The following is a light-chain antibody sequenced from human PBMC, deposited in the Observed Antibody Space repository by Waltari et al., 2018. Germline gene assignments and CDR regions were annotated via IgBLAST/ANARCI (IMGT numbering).Light chain of an antibody. CDR2: DVN. CDR3: SSYASSITPNWV. V-gene: IGLV2-14*01. Sequence: QSALTQPASVSGSPAQSITISCTRTSSDLGGYNYVSWYQQHPGKAPKLMIYDVNKRPSGVSNRFSGSKSGNTASLTISGLQAEDEADYYCSSYASSITPNWVFGGGTKLTVL. J-gene: IGLJ3*02. CDR1: SSDLGGYNY.